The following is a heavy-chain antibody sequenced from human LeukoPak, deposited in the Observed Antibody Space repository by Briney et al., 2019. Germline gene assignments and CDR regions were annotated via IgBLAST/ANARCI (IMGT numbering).Heavy chain of an antibody. Sequence: GGSLRLSCAASGFTFSSYAMSWVRQAPGKGLEWVSAISGSGGSTYYADSVKGRFTISRDNCKNTLYLQMSSLRAEDTAVYYCVKSSYGRGPYYFDYWGQGTLVTVSS. J-gene: IGHJ4*02. D-gene: IGHD5-18*01. CDR3: VKSSYGRGPYYFDY. V-gene: IGHV3-23*01. CDR1: GFTFSSYA. CDR2: ISGSGGST.